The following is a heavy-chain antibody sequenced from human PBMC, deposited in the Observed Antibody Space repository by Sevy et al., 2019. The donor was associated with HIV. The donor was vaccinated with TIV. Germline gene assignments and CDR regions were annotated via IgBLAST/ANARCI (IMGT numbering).Heavy chain of an antibody. CDR3: AKDEFDGFGELDYYYYYYGMDV. D-gene: IGHD3-10*01. V-gene: IGHV3-30*18. J-gene: IGHJ6*02. CDR2: ISYDGSNK. CDR1: GFTFSSYG. Sequence: GGSLRLSCAASGFTFSSYGMHWVRQAPGKGLEWVAVISYDGSNKNYADSVKGRLTISRDNSKNTLYLQMNSLRAEDTAVYYCAKDEFDGFGELDYYYYYYGMDVWGQGTTVTVSS.